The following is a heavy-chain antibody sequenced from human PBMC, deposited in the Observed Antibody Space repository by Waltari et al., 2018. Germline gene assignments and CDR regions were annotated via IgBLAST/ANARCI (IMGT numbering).Heavy chain of an antibody. CDR1: GSTFHTSQ. J-gene: IGHJ1*01. D-gene: IGHD1-26*01. Sequence: EVQLVVFGRGLVPPGGSLRLSFDTSGSTFHTSQMNWVSQAPGKGLEWGSYIRTSGNSANYADSVKGRFSISRDNAKNSVDLQMNSLRAEDTAVYYCARRSRFSGSPLGHWGQGSLVIVSS. CDR3: ARRSRFSGSPLGH. CDR2: IRTSGNSA. V-gene: IGHV3-48*03.